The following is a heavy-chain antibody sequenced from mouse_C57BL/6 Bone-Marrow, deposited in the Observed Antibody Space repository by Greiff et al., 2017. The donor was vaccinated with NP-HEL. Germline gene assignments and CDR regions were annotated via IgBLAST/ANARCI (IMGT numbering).Heavy chain of an antibody. D-gene: IGHD3-2*02. J-gene: IGHJ2*01. CDR1: GYTFTSYW. V-gene: IGHV1-55*01. Sequence: VQLQQPGAELVKPGASVKMSCKASGYTFTSYWITWVKQRPGQGLEWIGDIYPGSGSTNYNEKFKSKATLTVDTSSSTAYMQLSSLTSEDSAVYYCARRLDSSGYYFDYWGQGTTLTVSS. CDR3: ARRLDSSGYYFDY. CDR2: IYPGSGST.